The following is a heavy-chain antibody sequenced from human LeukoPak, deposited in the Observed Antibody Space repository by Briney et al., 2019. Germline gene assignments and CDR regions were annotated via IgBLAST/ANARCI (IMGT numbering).Heavy chain of an antibody. CDR1: GFTFRNYA. CDR2: ISGSGGST. J-gene: IGHJ4*02. Sequence: PGGPLRLSCAASGFTFRNYAMSWVRQAPGKGLEWVSTISGSGGSTYYADSVKGRFTISRDNSKNTLYLQMNSLRDEDTAVYYCASGRGIENSSPLDYWGQGTLVTVSS. D-gene: IGHD6-6*01. CDR3: ASGRGIENSSPLDY. V-gene: IGHV3-23*01.